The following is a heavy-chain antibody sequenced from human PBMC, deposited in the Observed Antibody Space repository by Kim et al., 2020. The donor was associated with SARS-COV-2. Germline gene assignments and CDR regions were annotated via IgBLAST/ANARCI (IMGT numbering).Heavy chain of an antibody. CDR3: ARDGYNWNDGFDP. D-gene: IGHD1-1*01. J-gene: IGHJ5*02. V-gene: IGHV4-59*01. Sequence: SETLSLTCTVSGGSISSYYWSWIRQPPGKGLEWIGYIYYSGSTNYNPSLKSRVTISVDTSKNQFSLKLSSVTAADTAVYYCARDGYNWNDGFDPWGQETLVTVSS. CDR1: GGSISSYY. CDR2: IYYSGST.